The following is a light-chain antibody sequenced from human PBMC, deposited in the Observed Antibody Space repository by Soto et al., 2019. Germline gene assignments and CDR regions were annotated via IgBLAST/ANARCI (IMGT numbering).Light chain of an antibody. CDR3: QSYDSSLSGLYV. Sequence: QLVLTQPPSVSGAPGQRVTISCTGSSSNIGAGYDVHWYQQLPVTAPKLLIYGNSNRPSGVPDRFSGSKSGTSASLAITGLQAEDEADYYCQSYDSSLSGLYVFGTGTKLTVL. CDR2: GNS. V-gene: IGLV1-40*01. J-gene: IGLJ1*01. CDR1: SSNIGAGYD.